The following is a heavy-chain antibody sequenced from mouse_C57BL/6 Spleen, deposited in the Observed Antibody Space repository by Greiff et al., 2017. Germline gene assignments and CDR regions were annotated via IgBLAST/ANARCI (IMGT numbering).Heavy chain of an antibody. CDR2: INPSSGYT. Sequence: QVQLQQSGAELVRPGASVKMSCKASGYTFTSYTMHWVKQRPGQGLEWIGYINPSSGYTKYNQKFKDKATLTADKSSSTAYMQLSSLTSEDATVYYCARNYNYSNWYFDVWGTGTTVTVSS. CDR1: GYTFTSYT. V-gene: IGHV1-4*01. D-gene: IGHD2-1*01. J-gene: IGHJ1*03. CDR3: ARNYNYSNWYFDV.